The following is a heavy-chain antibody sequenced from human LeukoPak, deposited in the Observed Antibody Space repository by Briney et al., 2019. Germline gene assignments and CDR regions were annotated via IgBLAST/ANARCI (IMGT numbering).Heavy chain of an antibody. Sequence: SGGSLRLSCAASGFTFSSYSMNWVRQAPGKGLEWVSFISSSSTYIYYADSLKGRFTISRDNAKNSLYLQMNSLRAEDTAVYYCARDQASSLLWFGEDRYYYMDVWGKGTTVTISS. CDR3: ARDQASSLLWFGEDRYYYMDV. CDR1: GFTFSSYS. D-gene: IGHD3-10*01. J-gene: IGHJ6*03. CDR2: ISSSSTYI. V-gene: IGHV3-21*01.